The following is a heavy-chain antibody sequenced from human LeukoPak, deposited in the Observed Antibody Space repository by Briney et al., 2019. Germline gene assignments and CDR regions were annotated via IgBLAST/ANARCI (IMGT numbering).Heavy chain of an antibody. V-gene: IGHV3-7*01. CDR2: INHDGRET. CDR1: DYYISSGHY. Sequence: PSETLSLSCTVSDYYISSGHYWGWIRQAPGKGLEWVANINHDGRETYYADSVKGRFIISRDNAKDSLYLQMNSLRAEDAAVYYCAKGYIIAGRQWYLDLWGRGTLVGVSS. J-gene: IGHJ2*01. D-gene: IGHD6-13*01. CDR3: AKGYIIAGRQWYLDL.